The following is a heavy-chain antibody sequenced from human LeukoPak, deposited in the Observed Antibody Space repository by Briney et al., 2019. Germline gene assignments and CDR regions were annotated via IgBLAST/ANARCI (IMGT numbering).Heavy chain of an antibody. CDR3: ASAPARFYYDSSGSDF. V-gene: IGHV3-11*01. CDR1: GFTFSDYY. D-gene: IGHD3-22*01. CDR2: ISSSGNTI. Sequence: GGSLRLSCAACGFTFSDYYVSWIRQATGKGLEGGSYISSSGNTIYYADSVEGRFNIYRDNAKTTLYLQMNSLRAEDTAVYYCASAPARFYYDSSGSDFRGQGTLVTVSS. J-gene: IGHJ4*02.